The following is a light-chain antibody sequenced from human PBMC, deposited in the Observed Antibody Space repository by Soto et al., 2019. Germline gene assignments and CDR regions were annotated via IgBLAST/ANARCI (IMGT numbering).Light chain of an antibody. CDR1: QNVGRNY. CDR2: GAS. CDR3: QQYASSPLT. J-gene: IGKJ4*01. Sequence: ETVLTQSPGTLSLSPGERATLSCRASQNVGRNYVVWYQQRPGQAPRVLIYGASSRATGIPARFSGSGSGTDFTLPISRLEPEDFAVYYCQQYASSPLTFGGGTKVEVK. V-gene: IGKV3-20*01.